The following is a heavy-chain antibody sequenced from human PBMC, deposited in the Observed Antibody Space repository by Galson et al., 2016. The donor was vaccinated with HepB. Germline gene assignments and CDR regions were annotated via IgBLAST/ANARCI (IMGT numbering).Heavy chain of an antibody. CDR1: GFTFRNSW. J-gene: IGHJ4*02. CDR3: ARDPAYGALDY. D-gene: IGHD4/OR15-4a*01. CDR2: INKDGSQI. Sequence: GSLRLSCAASGFTFRNSWMSWVRQAPGRGLEWVADINKDGSQILFADSLKGRFTISRDNAKSSVFLQMNNLKAEGSAVYYCARDPAYGALDYWGQGTLVTVSS. V-gene: IGHV3-7*05.